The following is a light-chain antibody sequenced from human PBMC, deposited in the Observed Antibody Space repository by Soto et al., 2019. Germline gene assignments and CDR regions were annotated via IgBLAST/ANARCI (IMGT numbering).Light chain of an antibody. V-gene: IGLV1-47*01. CDR1: SSNIGSNY. CDR3: AAWDDSLSGYVV. J-gene: IGLJ2*01. Sequence: QAVVTQPPSASGTPGQRVTISCSGSSSNIGSNYVYWYQQLPGTAPKLLIYRNNQRPSGVPDRFSGSKSGTSASLAISGLRSEDDADYYCAAWDDSLSGYVVFGGGTQLTVL. CDR2: RNN.